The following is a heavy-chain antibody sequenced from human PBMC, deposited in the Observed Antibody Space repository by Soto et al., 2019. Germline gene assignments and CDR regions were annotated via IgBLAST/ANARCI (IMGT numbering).Heavy chain of an antibody. CDR3: ARDRGYQQCIDY. Sequence: QVQLVESGGGVVQPGRSLRLSCAASGFTFSSYGMHWVRQAPGKGLEWVAVIWYDGSNKYYADSVKGRFTISRDNSKNTLYVQMNGLRAEDTAVYYCARDRGYQQCIDYWGQGTLVTVAS. D-gene: IGHD6-13*01. CDR1: GFTFSSYG. J-gene: IGHJ4*02. CDR2: IWYDGSNK. V-gene: IGHV3-33*01.